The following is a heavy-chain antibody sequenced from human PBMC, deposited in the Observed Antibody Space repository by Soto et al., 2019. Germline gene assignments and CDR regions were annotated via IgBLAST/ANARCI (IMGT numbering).Heavy chain of an antibody. D-gene: IGHD2-2*01. V-gene: IGHV3-48*02. CDR1: GFTFSSYS. J-gene: IGHJ5*02. CDR3: AREAAALNWFDP. CDR2: ISSSSSTI. Sequence: EVQLVESGGGLVQPGGSLRLSCAASGFTFSSYSMNWVRQAPGKGLEWVSYISSSSSTIYYADSVKGRFTISRDNAKNSLYLQMNSLRDEETAVYYCAREAAALNWFDPWGQGTRVTVSS.